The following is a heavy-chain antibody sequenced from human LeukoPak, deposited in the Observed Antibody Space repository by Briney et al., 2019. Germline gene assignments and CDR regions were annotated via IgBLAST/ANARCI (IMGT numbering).Heavy chain of an antibody. CDR2: INHSGST. J-gene: IGHJ6*03. Sequence: PSETLSPTCAVYGGSFSGYYWSWIRQPPGKGLEWIGEINHSGSTNYNPSLKIRVTISVDTSKNQFSLKLSSVTAADSAVYYCARVLSYYYYMDVWGKGTTVTVTS. D-gene: IGHD3-16*01. CDR1: GGSFSGYY. CDR3: ARVLSYYYYMDV. V-gene: IGHV4-34*01.